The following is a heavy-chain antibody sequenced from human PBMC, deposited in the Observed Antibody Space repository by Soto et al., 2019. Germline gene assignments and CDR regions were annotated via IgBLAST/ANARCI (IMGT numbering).Heavy chain of an antibody. Sequence: SETLSLTCAVSGGSISSGGYSWSWIRQPPGKGLKWIGYIYHSGSTYYNPSLKSRVTISVDRSKNQFSLELSSVTAADTAVYYCARVPDRWGQGTLVTVSS. CDR3: ARVPDR. V-gene: IGHV4-30-2*01. J-gene: IGHJ5*02. CDR2: IYHSGST. D-gene: IGHD2-2*01. CDR1: GGSISSGGYS.